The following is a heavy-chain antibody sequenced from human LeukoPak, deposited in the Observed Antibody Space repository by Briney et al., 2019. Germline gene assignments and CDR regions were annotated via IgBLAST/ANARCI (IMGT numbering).Heavy chain of an antibody. D-gene: IGHD6-13*01. CDR2: IYYSGTT. V-gene: IGHV4-59*01. J-gene: IGHJ4*02. Sequence: SETLSLTCTVSGGSISSYYWSWIRQPPGKGLEWVGYIYYSGTTKYNPSLKSRVSISVDTSKNQFSLKLSSVTAADTAVYYCARGVYIAAAQYACWGQGTLVTVSS. CDR1: GGSISSYY. CDR3: ARGVYIAAAQYAC.